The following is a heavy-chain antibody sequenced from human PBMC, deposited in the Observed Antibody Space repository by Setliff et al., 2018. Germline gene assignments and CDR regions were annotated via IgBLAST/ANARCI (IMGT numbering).Heavy chain of an antibody. CDR1: GYTFTKYY. J-gene: IGHJ4*02. V-gene: IGHV1-46*01. CDR2: INISGGTS. CDR3: RRLVRFCTSVSCQRLSGGDF. D-gene: IGHD2-2*01. Sequence: GASVKVSCKASGYTFTKYYMYWVRQAPGQGLEWMGIINISGGTSSYEQKFQGRVTMTRDTSTNTIYMELRSLRADDTAVYYCRRLVRFCTSVSCQRLSGGDFWGQGTLVTVSS.